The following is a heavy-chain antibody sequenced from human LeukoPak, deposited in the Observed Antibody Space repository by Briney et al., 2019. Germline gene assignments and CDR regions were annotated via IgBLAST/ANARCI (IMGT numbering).Heavy chain of an antibody. CDR2: ISGSGDST. CDR3: AKDLNYGFDY. Sequence: GGSLRLSCTASRFTFSTNAMSWVRQAPGKGLEWVSVISGSGDSTNYADSVKGRFTISRDNSKNTLYLQMNSLRAEDTAVYYCAKDLNYGFDYWGQGTLVTVSS. J-gene: IGHJ4*02. D-gene: IGHD4-11*01. V-gene: IGHV3-23*01. CDR1: RFTFSTNA.